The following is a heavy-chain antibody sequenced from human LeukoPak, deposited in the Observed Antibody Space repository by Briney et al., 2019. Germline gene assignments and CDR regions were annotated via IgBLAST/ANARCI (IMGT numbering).Heavy chain of an antibody. V-gene: IGHV4-59*01. D-gene: IGHD1-1*01. CDR3: ARDPETDYFDH. J-gene: IGHJ4*02. Sequence: SETLSLTCTVSGGSISSYYWSWIRQPPGKGLEWIGYIYYSGSTNYNPSLKSRVTISVDTSKNQFSLKLSSVTAAGTAVYYCARDPETDYFDHWGQGTLVTVSS. CDR2: IYYSGST. CDR1: GGSISSYY.